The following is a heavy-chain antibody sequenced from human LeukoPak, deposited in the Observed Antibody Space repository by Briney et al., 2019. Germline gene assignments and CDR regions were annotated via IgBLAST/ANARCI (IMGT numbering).Heavy chain of an antibody. CDR1: GFTFSSYG. Sequence: RRSLRLSCAASGFTFSSYGMHWVRQAPGKGLEWVAVIWYDGSNKYYADSVKGRFTISRDNSKNTLYLQMNSLRAEDTAVYYCAKDLLSGELGNWGQGTMVTVSS. CDR3: AKDLLSGELGN. J-gene: IGHJ3*01. V-gene: IGHV3-33*06. D-gene: IGHD7-27*01. CDR2: IWYDGSNK.